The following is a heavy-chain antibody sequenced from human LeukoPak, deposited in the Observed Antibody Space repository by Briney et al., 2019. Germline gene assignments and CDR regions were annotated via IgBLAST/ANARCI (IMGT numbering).Heavy chain of an antibody. V-gene: IGHV3-30*18. Sequence: GGSLRLSCSATEFTFKSYGMHWVRQAPGKGLEWVAVISYDGSDKYYADSVKGRVTISRDNSKNTLYLDMNSLRAEDTAVYYCAKDRTYYVGSGYMDVRGQGTTVTVSS. CDR1: EFTFKSYG. CDR2: ISYDGSDK. D-gene: IGHD3-10*01. CDR3: AKDRTYYVGSGYMDV. J-gene: IGHJ6*02.